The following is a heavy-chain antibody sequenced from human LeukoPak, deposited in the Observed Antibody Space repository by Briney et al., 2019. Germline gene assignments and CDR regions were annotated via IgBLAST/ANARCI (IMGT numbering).Heavy chain of an antibody. D-gene: IGHD3-22*01. CDR3: ARVNLDRDSSGFAFDY. CDR2: IIPIFGTA. V-gene: IGHV1-69*05. J-gene: IGHJ4*02. Sequence: SVKVSCKASGGTFISYAISWVRQAPGRGLEWMGGIIPIFGTANYDQKCQGRVTITTDESTSTAYMELSSLRSEDTAVYYCARVNLDRDSSGFAFDYWGQGTLVTVSS. CDR1: GGTFISYA.